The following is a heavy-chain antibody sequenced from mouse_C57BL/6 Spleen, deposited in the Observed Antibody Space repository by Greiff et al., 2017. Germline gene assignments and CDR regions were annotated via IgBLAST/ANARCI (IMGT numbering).Heavy chain of an antibody. CDR3: ARRHGSSYDWYFDV. J-gene: IGHJ1*03. V-gene: IGHV1-76*01. D-gene: IGHD1-1*01. CDR1: GYTFTDYY. Sequence: VQLQQSGPELVRPPASVKLTCNVTGYTFTDYYINWVKQRTGEGLEWIARIYPGSGNTYYNAKFKGKATLTAERSSSTRYMQLSSLTSEDSAVSFCARRHGSSYDWYFDVWGTGTAVTVSS. CDR2: IYPGSGNT.